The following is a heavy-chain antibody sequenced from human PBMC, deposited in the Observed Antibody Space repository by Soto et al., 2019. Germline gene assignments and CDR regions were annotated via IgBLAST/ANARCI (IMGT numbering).Heavy chain of an antibody. CDR1: GGSISSGGYY. CDR2: IYYSGST. J-gene: IGHJ4*02. Sequence: SETLSLTCTVSGGSISSGGYYWSWIRQHPGKGLEWIGYIYYSGSTYYNPSLKSRVTISVDTSKNQFSLKLSSVTAADTAVYYCARDKYDSSGYYWDYWGQGTLVTVSS. D-gene: IGHD3-22*01. V-gene: IGHV4-31*03. CDR3: ARDKYDSSGYYWDY.